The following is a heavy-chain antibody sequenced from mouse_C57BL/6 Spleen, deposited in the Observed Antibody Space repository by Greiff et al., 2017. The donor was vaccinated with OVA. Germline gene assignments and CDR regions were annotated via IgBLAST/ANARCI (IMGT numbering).Heavy chain of an antibody. CDR1: GYTFPSYW. V-gene: IGHV1-55*01. D-gene: IGHD2-4*01. Sequence: VQLQQPGAELVKPGASVKMSCKASGYTFPSYWITWVKQRPGQGLEWIGDIYPGSGSTNYNEKFKSKATLTVDTSSSTAYMQLSSLTSEDSAVYDCARGGDYDGRAWFAYWGQGTLVTVSA. CDR3: ARGGDYDGRAWFAY. J-gene: IGHJ3*01. CDR2: IYPGSGST.